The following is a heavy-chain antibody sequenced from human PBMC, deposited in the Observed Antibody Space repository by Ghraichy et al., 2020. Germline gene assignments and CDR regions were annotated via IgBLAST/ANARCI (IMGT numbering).Heavy chain of an antibody. CDR1: GFTFNNFD. Sequence: GGSLRLSCAASGFTFNNFDIHWVRHATGRDLEWVSGIGPGGDTYYSGSVKGRFTISRENAKNSLYLQMNNVRAGDTAVYYCARGGGFDYWGQGTLVTVSS. CDR3: ARGGGFDY. CDR2: IGPGGDT. J-gene: IGHJ4*02. V-gene: IGHV3-13*04. D-gene: IGHD3-10*01.